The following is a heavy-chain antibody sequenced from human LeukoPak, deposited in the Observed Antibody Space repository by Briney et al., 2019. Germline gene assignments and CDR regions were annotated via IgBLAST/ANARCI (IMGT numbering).Heavy chain of an antibody. Sequence: PSETLSLTCPVTGGSISSYHWSWIRQPAGKGLEWIGRIYTRGSTNYNPSLKSRVTMSVDTSKNQFSLKLSSVTAADTAAYYCARDRKGNGSGSYYIRAFDIWGQGTMVTVSS. D-gene: IGHD3-10*01. CDR2: IYTRGST. CDR3: ARDRKGNGSGSYYIRAFDI. V-gene: IGHV4-4*07. CDR1: GGSISSYH. J-gene: IGHJ3*02.